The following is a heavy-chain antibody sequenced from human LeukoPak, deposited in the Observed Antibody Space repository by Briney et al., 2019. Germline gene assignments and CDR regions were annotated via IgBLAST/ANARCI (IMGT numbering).Heavy chain of an antibody. CDR2: ISGSGGST. D-gene: IGHD1-14*01. V-gene: IGHV3-23*01. CDR1: GFTFSSYS. J-gene: IGHJ6*02. CDR3: AKGAQADRYYYYYYGMDV. Sequence: PGGSLRLSCAASGFTFSSYSMIWVRQAPGKGLEWVSAISGSGGSTYYADSVKGRFTISRDNSKDTLYLQMNSLRAEDTAVYYCAKGAQADRYYYYYYGMDVWGQGTTVTVSS.